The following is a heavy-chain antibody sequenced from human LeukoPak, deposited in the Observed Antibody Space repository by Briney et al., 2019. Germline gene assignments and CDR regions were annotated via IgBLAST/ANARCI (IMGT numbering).Heavy chain of an antibody. D-gene: IGHD5-24*01. CDR3: ARAGRWLQYFDY. CDR1: GFTFSSYE. V-gene: IGHV3-21*01. CDR2: ISSSSSYI. J-gene: IGHJ4*02. Sequence: GGSLRLSCAASGFTFSSYEMNWVRQAPGKGLEWVSSISSSSSYIYYADSVKGRFTISRDNAKNSLYLQMNSLRAEDTAVYYCARAGRWLQYFDYWGQGTLVTVSS.